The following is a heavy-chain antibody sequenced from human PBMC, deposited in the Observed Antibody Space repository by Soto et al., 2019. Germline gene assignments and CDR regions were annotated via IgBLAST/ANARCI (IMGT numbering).Heavy chain of an antibody. V-gene: IGHV3-7*03. J-gene: IGHJ4*02. CDR3: ARAARYYYDSSGYYCDY. Sequence: GGSLRLSCAASGFTFRRSWMSWVRQAPGKGLEWVANIKQDGSEKYYVDSVKGRFTISRDNAKNSLYLQMNSLRAEDTAVYYCARAARYYYDSSGYYCDYWGQGTLVTVSS. CDR1: GFTFRRSW. CDR2: IKQDGSEK. D-gene: IGHD3-22*01.